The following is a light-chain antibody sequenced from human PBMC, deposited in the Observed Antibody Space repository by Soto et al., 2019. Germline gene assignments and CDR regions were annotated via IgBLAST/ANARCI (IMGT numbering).Light chain of an antibody. CDR2: DVT. J-gene: IGLJ2*01. V-gene: IGLV2-14*01. CDR1: SSDVGGYNY. Sequence: QFALTQPASVSGSPGQSITISCTGTSSDVGGYNYVSWYQQHPGKAPKLMIYDVTNRPSGVSNRFSGSKSGITASLTISGLQADDEADYYCSSYSSSTAVEFGGGTKLTVL. CDR3: SSYSSSTAVE.